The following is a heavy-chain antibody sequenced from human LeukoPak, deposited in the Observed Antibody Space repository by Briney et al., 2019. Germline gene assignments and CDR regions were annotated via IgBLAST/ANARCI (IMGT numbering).Heavy chain of an antibody. V-gene: IGHV3-23*01. D-gene: IGHD4-17*01. CDR2: ISGSGGST. CDR3: ARDPTYGDYGGY. Sequence: GGSLRLSCAASGFTFSSYAMSWVRQAPGKGLERVSAISGSGGSTYYADSVKGRFTIARDNSKNTLYLQMNSRRAEDTAVYYCARDPTYGDYGGYWGQGTLVTVSS. J-gene: IGHJ4*02. CDR1: GFTFSSYA.